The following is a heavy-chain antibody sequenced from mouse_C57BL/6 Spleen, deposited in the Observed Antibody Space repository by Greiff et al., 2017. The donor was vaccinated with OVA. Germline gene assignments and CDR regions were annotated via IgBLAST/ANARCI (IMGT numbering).Heavy chain of an antibody. CDR2: FHPYNDDT. D-gene: IGHD1-1*01. V-gene: IGHV1-47*01. CDR3: ANYYGSSYDYAIDY. CDR1: GYTFTTYP. Sequence: QVQLQQSGAELVKPGASVKMSCKASGYTFTTYPIEWMKQNHGKSLEWIGNFHPYNDDTKYNEKFKGKATLTVEKSSSTVYLELSRFTSDDSAVYFCANYYGSSYDYAIDYWGQGTSVTVSS. J-gene: IGHJ4*01.